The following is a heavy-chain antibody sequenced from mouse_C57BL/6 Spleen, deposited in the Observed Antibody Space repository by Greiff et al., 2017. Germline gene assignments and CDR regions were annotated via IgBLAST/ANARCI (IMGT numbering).Heavy chain of an antibody. CDR2: IHPNSGST. J-gene: IGHJ4*01. CDR1: GYTFTSYW. Sequence: QVQLQQPGAELVKPGASVKLSCKASGYTFTSYWMHWVKQRPGQGLEWIGMIHPNSGSTNYNEKFKSKATLTVYKSSSTAYMQLSSLTSEDSAVYYGARAYGYYYAMDYWGQGTSVTVSS. D-gene: IGHD2-2*01. V-gene: IGHV1-64*01. CDR3: ARAYGYYYAMDY.